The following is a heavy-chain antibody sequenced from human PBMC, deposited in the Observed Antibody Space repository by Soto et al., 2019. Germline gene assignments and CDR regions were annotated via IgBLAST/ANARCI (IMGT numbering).Heavy chain of an antibody. D-gene: IGHD1-26*01. CDR2: IIPIFGTA. CDR3: ASLPVEEGPAPPSWSRGYDYGMDV. CDR1: GGTFSSYA. J-gene: IGHJ6*02. Sequence: QVQLVQSGAEVKKPGSSVKVSCKASGGTFSSYAISWVRQAPGQGLEWMGGIIPIFGTANYAQKFQGRVTITADEPTSTAYMELSSLRSEDTAVYYCASLPVEEGPAPPSWSRGYDYGMDVWGQGTTVTVSS. V-gene: IGHV1-69*12.